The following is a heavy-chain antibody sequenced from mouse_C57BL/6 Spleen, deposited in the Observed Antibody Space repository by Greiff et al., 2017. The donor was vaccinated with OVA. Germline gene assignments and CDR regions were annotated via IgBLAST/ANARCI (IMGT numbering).Heavy chain of an antibody. CDR1: GFTFSDYG. D-gene: IGHD3-1*01. CDR3: ARAGGYFDV. CDR2: ISSGSSTI. J-gene: IGHJ1*03. V-gene: IGHV5-17*01. Sequence: EVQLMESGGGLVKPGGSLKLSCAASGFTFSDYGMHWVRQAPEKGLEWVAYISSGSSTIYYADTVKGRFTISRDNAKNTLFLQMTRRRSDDTAMYYCARAGGYFDVWGTGTTVTVSS.